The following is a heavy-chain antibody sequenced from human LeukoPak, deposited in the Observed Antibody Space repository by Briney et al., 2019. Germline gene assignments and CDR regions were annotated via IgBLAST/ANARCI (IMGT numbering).Heavy chain of an antibody. Sequence: GGSLRLSCAASGFTFSSYGMHWVRQAPGKGLEWVAVISYDGSNKYYADSVKGRFTISRDNSKNTLYLQMNSLRAEDTAVYYCAKDPTRYSSSWFSDYWGQGTLVTVSS. V-gene: IGHV3-30*18. CDR1: GFTFSSYG. CDR3: AKDPTRYSSSWFSDY. CDR2: ISYDGSNK. D-gene: IGHD6-13*01. J-gene: IGHJ4*02.